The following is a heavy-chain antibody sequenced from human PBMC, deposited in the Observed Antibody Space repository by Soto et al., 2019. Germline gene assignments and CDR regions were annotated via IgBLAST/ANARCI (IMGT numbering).Heavy chain of an antibody. CDR2: INPSGGST. CDR3: ARNRASGLDI. Sequence: ASVKVSCKASGYTFTTYYIHWVRQAPGQGLEWMGFINPSGGSTSYSRKSQGRVTMTRDTSTSTVYMELSSLRSEDTAVYYCARNRASGLDIWGQGTMVTVSS. V-gene: IGHV1-46*01. D-gene: IGHD6-25*01. CDR1: GYTFTTYY. J-gene: IGHJ3*01.